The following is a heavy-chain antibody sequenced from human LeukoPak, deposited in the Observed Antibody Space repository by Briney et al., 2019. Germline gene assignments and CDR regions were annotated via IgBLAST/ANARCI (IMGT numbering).Heavy chain of an antibody. CDR1: GFIFNNYA. D-gene: IGHD3-10*01. J-gene: IGHJ4*02. V-gene: IGHV3-23*01. CDR2: ISESGGNT. Sequence: PGGSLRLSCAASGFIFNNYAMSWVRQAPGKGLEWVSTISESGGNTWYIDSMRGRFTISRDNSKNTLYLQMNSLRSEDTAVYYCAKDRGSGETIFDFWGQGTLVTVSS. CDR3: AKDRGSGETIFDF.